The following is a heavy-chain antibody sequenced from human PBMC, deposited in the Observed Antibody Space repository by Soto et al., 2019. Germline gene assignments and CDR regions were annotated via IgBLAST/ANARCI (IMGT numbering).Heavy chain of an antibody. CDR3: ARDRESSGWYFFDI. Sequence: SVKVSCKASGGTFSSYAVSWVRQAPGQGLEWMGGIIPIFGTANYAQKFQGRVTITADESTSTAYMELSSLRSEDTAVYYCARDRESSGWYFFDIWGQGTMVTVSS. D-gene: IGHD6-19*01. J-gene: IGHJ3*02. CDR2: IIPIFGTA. V-gene: IGHV1-69*13. CDR1: GGTFSSYA.